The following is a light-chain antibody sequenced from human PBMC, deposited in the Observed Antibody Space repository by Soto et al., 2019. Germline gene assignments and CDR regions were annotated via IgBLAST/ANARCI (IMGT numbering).Light chain of an antibody. J-gene: IGLJ3*02. V-gene: IGLV1-51*01. CDR2: DNN. CDR1: SSKIGNNY. CDR3: GTWDSSLNVV. Sequence: QSVLTQPPSLSAAPGQKVTISCSGNSSKIGNNYVSWYQQFPVKAPKLLIYDNNKRPSGIPDRFSGSRSGTSATLGITGLQTGDEADYYCGTWDSSLNVVFGGGTKVTVL.